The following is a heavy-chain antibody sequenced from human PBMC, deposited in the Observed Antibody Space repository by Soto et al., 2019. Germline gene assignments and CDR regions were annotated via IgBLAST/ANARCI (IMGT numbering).Heavy chain of an antibody. Sequence: SETLSLTCTVSGGSISSSSYYWGWIRQPPGKGLEWIGSIYYSGSTYYNPSLKSRVTISVDTSKNQFSLKLSSVTAADTAVYYCARRNAAPFIAVGFDPWGQGTLVTVSS. J-gene: IGHJ5*02. CDR1: GGSISSSSYY. D-gene: IGHD6-19*01. CDR3: ARRNAAPFIAVGFDP. CDR2: IYYSGST. V-gene: IGHV4-39*01.